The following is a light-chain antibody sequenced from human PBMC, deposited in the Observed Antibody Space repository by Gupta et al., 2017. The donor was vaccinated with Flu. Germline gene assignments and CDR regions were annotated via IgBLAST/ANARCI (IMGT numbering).Light chain of an antibody. V-gene: IGLV3-9*01. Sequence: SYHLTQPSSVSVALGQTDRITCGGDNIGSRNVHWYQLRPGQAPVLVIYRDNKRPSDIPGRFSGSNSGDRATLTISTAEVGDEADYYCQIWDYNTVVFGGGTKLTVV. J-gene: IGLJ2*01. CDR3: QIWDYNTVV. CDR1: NIGSRN. CDR2: RDN.